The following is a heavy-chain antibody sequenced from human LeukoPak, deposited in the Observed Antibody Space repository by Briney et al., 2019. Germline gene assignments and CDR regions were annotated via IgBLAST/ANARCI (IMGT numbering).Heavy chain of an antibody. Sequence: GGSLRLSCAASGFTFSNYWMSWVRQAPGKGLEWVAHINKDGSEIYYVDSVKGRFAISRDNAKSSLSLQMNSLRVEDTAVYYCARDKVTYWGQGILVTVSS. CDR1: GFTFSNYW. CDR2: INKDGSEI. CDR3: ARDKVTY. J-gene: IGHJ4*02. V-gene: IGHV3-7*01.